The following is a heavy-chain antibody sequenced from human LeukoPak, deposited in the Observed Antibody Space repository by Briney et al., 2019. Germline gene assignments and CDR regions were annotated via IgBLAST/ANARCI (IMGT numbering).Heavy chain of an antibody. Sequence: SGPTLVNPTQTLTLTCTFSGFSLSTSGVGVGWIRQPPGKALEWLALIYWNDDKRYSPSLKSRLTITKDTSKNQVVLTMTNMDPVDTATYYCAHSCYNTAMVTMGCSGYVTNWFDPWGQGTLVTVSS. V-gene: IGHV2-5*01. D-gene: IGHD5-18*01. CDR3: AHSCYNTAMVTMGCSGYVTNWFDP. J-gene: IGHJ5*02. CDR2: IYWNDDK. CDR1: GFSLSTSGVG.